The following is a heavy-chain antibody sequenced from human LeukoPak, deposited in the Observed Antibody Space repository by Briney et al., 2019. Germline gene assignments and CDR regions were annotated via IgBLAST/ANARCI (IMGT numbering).Heavy chain of an antibody. Sequence: GGSLRLSCAASGFTFSSYAMHWVRRAPGKGLEWVAVISYDGSNKYYANSVKGRFTISRDNSKNTLYLQMNSLRAEDTAVYYCARDWDVVPAATGYFQHWGQGTLVTVSS. V-gene: IGHV3-30-3*01. CDR1: GFTFSSYA. D-gene: IGHD2-2*01. CDR2: ISYDGSNK. CDR3: ARDWDVVPAATGYFQH. J-gene: IGHJ1*01.